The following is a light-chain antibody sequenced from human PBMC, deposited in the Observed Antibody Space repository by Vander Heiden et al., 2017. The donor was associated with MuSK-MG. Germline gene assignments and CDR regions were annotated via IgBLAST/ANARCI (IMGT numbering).Light chain of an antibody. CDR1: SSSIGSNT. V-gene: IGLV1-44*01. Sequence: VLTQPPSASGTPGQRVPISCSGRSSSIGSNTVNWYQQLPGPAPTLLIHSSNNRPSGVPARFSGSKSGTSASLAISGLQSEDEADYYCAAWDDSLNGRGVFGGGTKLTVL. CDR3: AAWDDSLNGRGV. J-gene: IGLJ2*01. CDR2: SSN.